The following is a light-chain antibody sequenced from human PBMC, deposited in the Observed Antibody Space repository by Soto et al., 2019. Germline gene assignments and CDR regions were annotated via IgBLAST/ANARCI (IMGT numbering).Light chain of an antibody. Sequence: EVVLTQSPATLSLSPGERATLSCRASQSVSRYLAWYQQKPGQAPRLLIYDASNRATGIPARFSGSGSGTDFTLTISSLEPEDFAVYYWQHRSSWPLTFGGGTKVEIK. J-gene: IGKJ4*01. CDR2: DAS. V-gene: IGKV3-11*01. CDR1: QSVSRY. CDR3: QHRSSWPLT.